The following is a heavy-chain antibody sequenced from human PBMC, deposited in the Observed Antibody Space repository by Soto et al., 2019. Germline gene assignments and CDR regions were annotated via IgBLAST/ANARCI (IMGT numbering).Heavy chain of an antibody. V-gene: IGHV1-69*06. CDR2: TNGNLGTG. Sequence: QVQLVQSGAEVKSPGSSVKVSCKASGGTFSSYPISWVRQAPGQGLEWMGGTNGNLGTGNYAQKFRGRLTMTTDISTTTAYMELSSLTSEDTAVYYCARRDSHGFFRYFDNWGQGTLVTVSS. D-gene: IGHD3-10*01. CDR1: GGTFSSYP. J-gene: IGHJ4*02. CDR3: ARRDSHGFFRYFDN.